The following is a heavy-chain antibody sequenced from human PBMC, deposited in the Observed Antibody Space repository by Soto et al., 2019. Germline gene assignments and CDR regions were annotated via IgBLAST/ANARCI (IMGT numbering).Heavy chain of an antibody. V-gene: IGHV4-59*01. CDR2: ICNSGGT. CDR1: GGSISSYC. CDR3: ARGVGRYGSSLDY. Sequence: QVQLQESGPGLVKPSETLSLTCTVSGGSISSYCWSWVRQPPGEGLEWIANICNSGGTNYNPSLKSRVVISVDTSRNQFSLKLSSVTAADTAVYYCARGVGRYGSSLDYWGQGTLVTVSS. D-gene: IGHD1-26*01. J-gene: IGHJ4*02.